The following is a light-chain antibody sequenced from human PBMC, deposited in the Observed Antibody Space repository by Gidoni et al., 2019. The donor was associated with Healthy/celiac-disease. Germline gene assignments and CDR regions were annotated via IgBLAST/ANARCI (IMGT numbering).Light chain of an antibody. CDR1: HSISSW. Sequence: DIQMPASPSTLSASVGDRVTITCRASHSISSWLAWYQQKPGKAPKLLIYDASSLESGVPSRFSGSGSGTEFTLTISSLQPDDFATYYCQQYSSYYTFGQGTKLEIK. CDR2: DAS. J-gene: IGKJ2*01. CDR3: QQYSSYYT. V-gene: IGKV1-5*01.